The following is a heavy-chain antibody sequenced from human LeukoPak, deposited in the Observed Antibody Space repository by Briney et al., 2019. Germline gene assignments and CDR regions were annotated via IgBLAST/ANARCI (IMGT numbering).Heavy chain of an antibody. CDR3: ARGPLRSIGYYFDY. CDR1: GGSISSGSYY. CDR2: IYTSGST. D-gene: IGHD6-6*01. V-gene: IGHV4-61*02. Sequence: SETLSLTCTVSGGSISSGSYYWSWIRQPAGKGLEWIGRIYTSGSTNYNPSLKSRVTISVDTSKNQFSLKLRSVTAADTAVYYCARGPLRSIGYYFDYWGQGTLVTVSS. J-gene: IGHJ4*02.